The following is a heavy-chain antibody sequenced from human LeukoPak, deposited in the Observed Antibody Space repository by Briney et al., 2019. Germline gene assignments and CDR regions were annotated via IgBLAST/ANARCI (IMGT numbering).Heavy chain of an antibody. CDR2: IWYDGSNK. Sequence: PGGSLRLSCAASGFSFNNNEMHWVRQAPGKGLEWVAVIWYDGSNKYYADSVKGRFTISRDNSKNTLYLQMNSLRAEDTAVYYCARDSDCSGGSCYLEYWGQGTLVTVSS. CDR3: ARDSDCSGGSCYLEY. J-gene: IGHJ4*02. D-gene: IGHD2-15*01. CDR1: GFSFNNNE. V-gene: IGHV3-33*01.